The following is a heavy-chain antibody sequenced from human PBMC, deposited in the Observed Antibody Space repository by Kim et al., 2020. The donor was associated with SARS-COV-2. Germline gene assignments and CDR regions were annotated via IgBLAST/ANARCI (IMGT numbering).Heavy chain of an antibody. J-gene: IGHJ6*02. CDR2: IKQDGSEK. V-gene: IGHV3-7*01. CDR3: ARDRGDYDGDYPHYYYYGMDV. D-gene: IGHD4-17*01. CDR1: GFTFSSYW. Sequence: GGSLRLSCAASGFTFSSYWMSWVRQAPGKGLEWVANIKQDGSEKYYVDSVKGRFTISRDNAKNSLYLQMNSLRAEDTAVYYCARDRGDYDGDYPHYYYYGMDVWGQGTTVTVSS.